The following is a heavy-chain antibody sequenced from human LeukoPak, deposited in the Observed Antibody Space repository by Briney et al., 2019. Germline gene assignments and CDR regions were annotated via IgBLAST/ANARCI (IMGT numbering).Heavy chain of an antibody. J-gene: IGHJ3*02. V-gene: IGHV4-59*01. CDR3: ARVIAKSGWYRRSAFDI. D-gene: IGHD6-19*01. CDR2: IYYSGST. Sequence: SETLSLTCTVSGGSISSYYWSWIRQPPGKGLEWIGYIYYSGSTNYNPSLKSRVTISVDTSKNQFSLKLSSVTAADTAVYYCARVIAKSGWYRRSAFDIWGQGTMVTVSS. CDR1: GGSISSYY.